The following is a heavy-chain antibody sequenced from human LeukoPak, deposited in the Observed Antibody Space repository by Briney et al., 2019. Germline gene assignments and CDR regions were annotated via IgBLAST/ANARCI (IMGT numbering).Heavy chain of an antibody. D-gene: IGHD5-18*01. CDR1: RFTVSTNC. J-gene: IGHJ4*02. CDR2: IYSGGTT. CDR3: ARVDTVMAYYFDL. V-gene: IGHV3-53*04. Sequence: GSLRLSPAASRFTVSTNCMTWVRQSPGTGLEWVSTIYSGGTTYYADSVMGRFTISRHNSRNTLYLQMNSLRAEDTAVYYCARVDTVMAYYFDLWGQGTLVTVSS.